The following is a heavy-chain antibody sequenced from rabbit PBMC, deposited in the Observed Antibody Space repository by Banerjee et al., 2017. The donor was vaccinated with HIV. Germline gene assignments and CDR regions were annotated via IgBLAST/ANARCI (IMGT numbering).Heavy chain of an antibody. J-gene: IGHJ4*01. CDR2: IVTGSGST. Sequence: QEQLMESGGGLVQPEGSLTLTCTASGSDISSYTMSWVRQAPGKGLEWIGCIVTGSGSTYYASWAKGRFTISKTSSTTVTLQMTSLTAADTATYFCARGSSTTGYDANLWGQGTLVTVS. CDR3: ARGSSTTGYDANL. V-gene: IGHV1S45*01. CDR1: GSDISSYT. D-gene: IGHD1-1*01.